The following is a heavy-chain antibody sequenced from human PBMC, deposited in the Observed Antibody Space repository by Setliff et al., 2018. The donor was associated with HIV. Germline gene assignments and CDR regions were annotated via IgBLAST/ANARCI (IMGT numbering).Heavy chain of an antibody. CDR2: ILHSGGT. J-gene: IGHJ6*02. CDR1: GGSISSGSDY. V-gene: IGHV4-61*09. Sequence: PSETLSLTCTVSGGSISSGSDYWSWIRQPAGKGLEWIGEILHSGGTNYNPSLKSRVTLSVDTSKNQFSLKLSSVTAADTAVYYCARAIAARAGTYYYYYYGMDVWGQGTTVTVSS. D-gene: IGHD6-13*01. CDR3: ARAIAARAGTYYYYYYGMDV.